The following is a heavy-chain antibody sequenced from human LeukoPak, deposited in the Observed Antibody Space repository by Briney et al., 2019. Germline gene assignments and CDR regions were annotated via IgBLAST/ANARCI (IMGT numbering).Heavy chain of an antibody. CDR2: IRNDGSDK. CDR3: ANNDCSGGSCYFFDH. Sequence: PGGSLRLSCAASGFTFSSYGMHWVRQAPGKGLAWVAFIRNDGSDKYYADSVKGRFSISRDNSKNTLYLQMNSLRAEDTAVYYCANNDCSGGSCYFFDHWGQGTLVTVSS. J-gene: IGHJ4*02. V-gene: IGHV3-30*02. D-gene: IGHD2-15*01. CDR1: GFTFSSYG.